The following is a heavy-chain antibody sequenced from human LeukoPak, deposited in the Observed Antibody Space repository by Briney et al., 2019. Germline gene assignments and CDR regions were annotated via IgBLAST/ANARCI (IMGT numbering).Heavy chain of an antibody. D-gene: IGHD2-15*01. CDR3: AREPLIYCSGGSCPARDAFDI. CDR2: ISSSSSYI. J-gene: IGHJ3*02. CDR1: GFTFSSYS. V-gene: IGHV3-21*01. Sequence: GGSLRLSCAASGFTFSSYSMNWVRQAPGKGLEWVSSISSSSSYIYYADSVKGRFTISRDNAKNSLYLQMNSLRAEDTAVYYCAREPLIYCSGGSCPARDAFDIWGQGTMVTVSS.